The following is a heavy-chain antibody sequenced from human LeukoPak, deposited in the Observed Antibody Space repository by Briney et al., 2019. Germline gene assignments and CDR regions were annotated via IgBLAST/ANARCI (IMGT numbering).Heavy chain of an antibody. CDR3: ATVSRKWELHSYYYGMDV. CDR1: GYTLTELS. Sequence: ASVKVSCKVSGYTLTELSMHWVRQAPGKGLGWMGGFDPEDGETIYAQKFQGRVTMTEDTSTDTAYMELSSLRSEDTAVYYCATVSRKWELHSYYYGMDVWGQGTTVTVSS. J-gene: IGHJ6*02. V-gene: IGHV1-24*01. D-gene: IGHD1-26*01. CDR2: FDPEDGET.